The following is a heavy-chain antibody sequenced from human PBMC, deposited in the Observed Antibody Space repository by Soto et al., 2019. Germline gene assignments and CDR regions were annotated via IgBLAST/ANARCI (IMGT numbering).Heavy chain of an antibody. J-gene: IGHJ4*02. CDR3: AKDMGINMIVAVITIDY. D-gene: IGHD3-22*01. V-gene: IGHV3-30*18. CDR2: ISYDGSNK. CDR1: GFTFSSYG. Sequence: GGSLRLSCAASGFTFSSYGMHWVRQAPGKGLEWVAVISYDGSNKYYADSVKGRFTISRDNSKNTLYLQMNSLRAEDTAVYYCAKDMGINMIVAVITIDYWGPGTMVTVYS.